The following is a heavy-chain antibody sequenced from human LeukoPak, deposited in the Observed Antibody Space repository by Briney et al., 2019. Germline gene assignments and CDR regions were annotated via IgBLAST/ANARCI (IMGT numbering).Heavy chain of an antibody. D-gene: IGHD3-3*01. CDR3: AKDKFDFWSGYPTPNDY. Sequence: GGSLRLSCAASGFTFSSYAMSWVRQAPGKGLEWVSAIPGSVGSTYYADSVKGRFTISRDNSKNTLYLQMNSLRAEDTAVYYCAKDKFDFWSGYPTPNDYWGQGTLVTVSS. V-gene: IGHV3-23*01. CDR1: GFTFSSYA. J-gene: IGHJ4*02. CDR2: IPGSVGST.